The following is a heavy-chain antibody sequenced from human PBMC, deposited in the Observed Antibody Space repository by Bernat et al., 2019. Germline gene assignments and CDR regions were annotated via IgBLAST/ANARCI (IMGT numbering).Heavy chain of an antibody. CDR1: GITFSSHG. V-gene: IGHV3-33*01. J-gene: IGHJ5*02. Sequence: VQLLESGGGLVQPGGSLRLSCAASGITFSSHGMHWVRQAPGKGLEWVAVIWYDGSNKYYADSVKGRFTISRDNSKNTLYLQMNSLRAEDTAVYDCARGTWYSSSWYPSSWGQGTLVTVSS. CDR3: ARGTWYSSSWYPSS. D-gene: IGHD6-13*01. CDR2: IWYDGSNK.